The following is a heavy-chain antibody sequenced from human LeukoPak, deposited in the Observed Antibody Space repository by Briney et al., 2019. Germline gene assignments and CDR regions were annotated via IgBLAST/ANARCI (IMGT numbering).Heavy chain of an antibody. D-gene: IGHD2-15*01. CDR1: GFTFSSYS. CDR3: ARVYCSGGSCRYYYYGMDV. J-gene: IGHJ6*02. Sequence: GGSLRLSCAASGFTFSSYSMNWVRQAPGKGLEWVSSISSSSSYIYYADSVKGRFTISRDNAKNSLYLQMNSLRAEDTAVYYCARVYCSGGSCRYYYYGMDVWGQGTTVTVSS. CDR2: ISSSSSYI. V-gene: IGHV3-21*01.